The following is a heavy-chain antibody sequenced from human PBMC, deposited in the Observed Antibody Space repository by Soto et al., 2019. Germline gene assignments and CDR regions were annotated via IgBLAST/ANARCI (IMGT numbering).Heavy chain of an antibody. J-gene: IGHJ6*03. V-gene: IGHV3-74*01. CDR2: INSDGSST. CDR1: GFTFSSYW. D-gene: IGHD3-3*01. CDR3: ARDNQGVRFLEWSLPGYYYYYMDV. Sequence: GSLRLSCAASGFTFSSYWMHWVRQAPGKGLVWVSRINSDGSSTSYADSVKGRFTISRDNAKNTLYLQMNSLRAEDTAVYYCARDNQGVRFLEWSLPGYYYYYMDVWGKGTTVTVSS.